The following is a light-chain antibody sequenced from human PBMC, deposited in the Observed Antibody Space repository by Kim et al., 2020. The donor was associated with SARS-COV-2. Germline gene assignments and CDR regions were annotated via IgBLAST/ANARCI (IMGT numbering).Light chain of an antibody. J-gene: IGLJ2*01. CDR2: DVS. Sequence: SITISCTGTSSDVGGYNYVSWYPQHPGKAPKLMIYDVSNRPSGVSNRFSGSKSGNTASLTISGLQAEDEADYYCSSYTSSSTLDVVFGGGTQLTVL. CDR1: SSDVGGYNY. V-gene: IGLV2-14*03. CDR3: SSYTSSSTLDVV.